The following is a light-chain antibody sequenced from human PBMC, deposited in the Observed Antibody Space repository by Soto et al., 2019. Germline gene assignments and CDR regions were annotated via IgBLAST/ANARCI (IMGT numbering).Light chain of an antibody. J-gene: IGKJ4*01. CDR3: QQYNNWPLT. V-gene: IGKV3-15*01. CDR2: GAS. CDR1: QSVSSN. Sequence: EIVMTQSPATLSVSPGERATLSCRASQSVSSNLAWYQQKPGQAPRLLIYGASTRATGIPVWFSGSGSGTEFTLTISSLQSEDFAVYYCQQYNNWPLTFGGGTKVEIK.